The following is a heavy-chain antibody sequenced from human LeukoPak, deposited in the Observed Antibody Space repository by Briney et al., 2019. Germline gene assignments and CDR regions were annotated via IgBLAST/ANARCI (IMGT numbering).Heavy chain of an antibody. CDR2: IKEDGSQK. D-gene: IGHD1-14*01. V-gene: IGHV3-7*01. CDR1: GFTFSTYW. Sequence: PGGSLRLSCAASGFTFSTYWMSWVRQAPGKGLEWVADIKEDGSQKHYVDSVKGRFTISRDNAKSSLYLQMNNLRAEDTAVYYCARSPLRRSDSWGQGTLVTVSS. J-gene: IGHJ4*02. CDR3: ARSPLRRSDS.